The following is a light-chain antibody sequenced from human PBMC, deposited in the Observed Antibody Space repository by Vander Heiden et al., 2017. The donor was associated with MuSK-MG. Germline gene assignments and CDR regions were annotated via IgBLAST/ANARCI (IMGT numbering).Light chain of an antibody. CDR2: GAS. J-gene: IGKJ1*01. CDR1: QSVSSN. Sequence: EIVMTQSPVTLSVSPGERATLSCRASQSVSSNLAWYQQKPGQAPRLLIYGASTRATGNPARFSGSGYGTEFTLTISSLQSEDFALYYCQQHNDWPPWTFGQGTKVEIK. V-gene: IGKV3-15*01. CDR3: QQHNDWPPWT.